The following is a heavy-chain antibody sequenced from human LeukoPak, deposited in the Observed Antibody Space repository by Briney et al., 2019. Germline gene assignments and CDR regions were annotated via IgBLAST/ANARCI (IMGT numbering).Heavy chain of an antibody. V-gene: IGHV3-23*02. CDR1: GYTFSSYA. D-gene: IGHD1-20*01. Sequence: GGSLRLSCAASGYTFSSYAMTWVRQAPGKGLEWVSVISASGGSTYYRDSVKGRFTISRDNSKNTLNLQMNSLRAEDTAVYFCARRINGTWYYFDYWGQGTQVTVSS. J-gene: IGHJ4*02. CDR3: ARRINGTWYYFDY. CDR2: ISASGGST.